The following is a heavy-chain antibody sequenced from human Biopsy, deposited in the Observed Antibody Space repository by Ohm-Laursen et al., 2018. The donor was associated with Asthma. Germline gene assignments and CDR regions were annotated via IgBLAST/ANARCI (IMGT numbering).Heavy chain of an antibody. D-gene: IGHD6-19*01. Sequence: SLRLSCAASGFTFSDYYMSWIRQAPGKGLEWISYINGKSNSIEYADSVKGRFTISRDNAKNSLYLQMNSLRAEDTAVYYCARDSYSNGLYDDFESWGQGTLVTVSS. J-gene: IGHJ4*02. V-gene: IGHV3-11*01. CDR3: ARDSYSNGLYDDFES. CDR1: GFTFSDYY. CDR2: INGKSNSI.